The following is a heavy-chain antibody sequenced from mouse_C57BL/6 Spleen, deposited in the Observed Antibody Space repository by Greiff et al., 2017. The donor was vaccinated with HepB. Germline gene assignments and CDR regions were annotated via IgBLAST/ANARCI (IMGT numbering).Heavy chain of an antibody. CDR2: IYPGSGNT. J-gene: IGHJ4*01. Sequence: VNLVESGAELVRPGASVKLSCKASGYTFTDYYINWVKQRPGQGLEWIARIYPGSGNTYYNEKFKGKATLTAEKSSSTAYMQLSSLTSEDSAVYFCARTRYDYDDRYAMDYWGQGTSVTVSS. CDR1: GYTFTDYY. D-gene: IGHD2-4*01. V-gene: IGHV1-76*01. CDR3: ARTRYDYDDRYAMDY.